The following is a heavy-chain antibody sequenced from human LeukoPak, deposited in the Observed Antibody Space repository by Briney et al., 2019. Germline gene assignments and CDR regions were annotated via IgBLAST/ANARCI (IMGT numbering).Heavy chain of an antibody. J-gene: IGHJ5*02. Sequence: ASVKVSCKASGYTFTGYYMHWVRQAPGQGLEWMGWINPNSGGTNYAQKFQGRVTMTRDTSISTAYMELSRLRSDDTAVYYCVSSITIFDGFDPWGQGTLVTVSS. CDR3: VSSITIFDGFDP. CDR2: INPNSGGT. D-gene: IGHD3-9*01. V-gene: IGHV1-2*02. CDR1: GYTFTGYY.